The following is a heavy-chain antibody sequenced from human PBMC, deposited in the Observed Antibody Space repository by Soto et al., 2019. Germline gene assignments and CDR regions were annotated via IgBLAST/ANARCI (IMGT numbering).Heavy chain of an antibody. D-gene: IGHD1-7*01. CDR3: ARDRIIGTSYSDY. V-gene: IGHV4-4*07. CDR1: SGSINSFY. Sequence: SETLSLTCTVSSGSINSFYWAWMRQPAGKGLEWIGRIHSSGTTNYNPTLSSRVTMSVDPSKNQFSLRLTSVTAADTAVYYCARDRIIGTSYSDYWGQGILVTVSS. J-gene: IGHJ4*02. CDR2: IHSSGTT.